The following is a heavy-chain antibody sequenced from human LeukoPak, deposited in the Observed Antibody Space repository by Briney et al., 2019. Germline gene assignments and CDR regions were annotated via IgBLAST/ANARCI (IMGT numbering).Heavy chain of an antibody. CDR2: IRYDGSNK. CDR3: AKDLGTVTTVTTYFYY. J-gene: IGHJ4*02. D-gene: IGHD4-11*01. V-gene: IGHV3-30*02. CDR1: GFTFSSYG. Sequence: GGSLRLSCAASGFTFSSYGMHWVRQAPGKGLEWVAFIRYDGSNKYYADSVKGRFTISRDDSKNTLYLQMNSLRAEDTAVYYCAKDLGTVTTVTTYFYYWGQGTLVTVSS.